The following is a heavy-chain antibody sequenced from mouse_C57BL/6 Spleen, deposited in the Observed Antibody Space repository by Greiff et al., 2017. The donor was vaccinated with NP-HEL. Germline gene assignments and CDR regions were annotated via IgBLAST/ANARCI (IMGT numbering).Heavy chain of an antibody. J-gene: IGHJ4*01. CDR1: GYTFTSYN. V-gene: IGHV1-12*01. CDR3: ARNPITTVVADYYAMDY. Sequence: QVQLQQSGAELVRPGASVKMSCKASGYTFTSYNMHWVKQTPRQGLEWIGAIYPGNGDTSYNQKFKGKATLTVDKSSSTAYMQLSSLTSEDSAVYFCARNPITTVVADYYAMDYWGQGTSVTVSS. D-gene: IGHD1-1*01. CDR2: IYPGNGDT.